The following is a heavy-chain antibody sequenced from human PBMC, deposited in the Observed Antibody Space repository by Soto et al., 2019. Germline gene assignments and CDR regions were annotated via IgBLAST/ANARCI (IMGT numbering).Heavy chain of an antibody. CDR2: INGRSNYV. V-gene: IGHV3-21*01. CDR3: AREDGVVGSSSAFDH. J-gene: IGHJ4*02. Sequence: EVQVVESGGGLVKPGGCLRLSCVFSGFTFSTYTMNWVRQAPGKGLEWVSSINGRSNYVYYADSVKGRFTISRDNAKNSLYLQMNRLRAEDTAIYYCAREDGVVGSSSAFDHWGLGTLVTVSS. D-gene: IGHD1-26*01. CDR1: GFTFSTYT.